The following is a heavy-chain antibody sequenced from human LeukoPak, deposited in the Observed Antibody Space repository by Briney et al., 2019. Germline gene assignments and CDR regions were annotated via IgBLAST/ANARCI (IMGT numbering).Heavy chain of an antibody. Sequence: SETLSLTCTVSGGCISSYYWSWIRQPPGKGLEWIGYIYYSGSTNYNPSLKSRVTISVDTSKNQFSLKLSSVTAADTAVYYCARDYGDYRWFDPWGQGTLVTVSS. CDR2: IYYSGST. D-gene: IGHD4-17*01. CDR3: ARDYGDYRWFDP. CDR1: GGCISSYY. J-gene: IGHJ5*02. V-gene: IGHV4-59*01.